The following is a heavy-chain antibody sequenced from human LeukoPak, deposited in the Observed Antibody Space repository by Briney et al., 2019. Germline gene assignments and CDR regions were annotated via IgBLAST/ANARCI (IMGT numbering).Heavy chain of an antibody. CDR3: ATGHTSPYGSGSYDAFDI. CDR2: FDPEDGET. CDR1: GYTLTELS. J-gene: IGHJ3*02. V-gene: IGHV1-24*01. D-gene: IGHD3-10*01. Sequence: ASVKVSCKVSGYTLTELSMHWVRQAPGKGLEWMGGFDPEDGETIYAQKFQGRVTMTEDTSTDTAYMELSSLRSEDTAVYYRATGHTSPYGSGSYDAFDIWGQGTMVTVSS.